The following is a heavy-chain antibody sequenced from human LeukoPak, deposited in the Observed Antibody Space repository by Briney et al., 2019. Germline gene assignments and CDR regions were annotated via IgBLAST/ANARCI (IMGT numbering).Heavy chain of an antibody. CDR3: AREGRGFTYYDILTGYKNNWFDP. CDR2: IYYSGST. V-gene: IGHV4-31*02. J-gene: IGHJ5*02. Sequence: LRLSCSASGFTFSSYAMHWVRQHPGKGLEWVGYIYYSGSTYYNPSLKSRVTISVDTSKNQFSLKLSSVTAADTAVYYCAREGRGFTYYDILTGYKNNWFDPWGQGTLVTVSS. CDR1: GFTFSSYAMH. D-gene: IGHD3-9*01.